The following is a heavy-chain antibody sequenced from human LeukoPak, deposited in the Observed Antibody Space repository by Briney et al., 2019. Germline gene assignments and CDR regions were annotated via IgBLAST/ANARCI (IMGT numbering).Heavy chain of an antibody. CDR2: IYYRGTT. V-gene: IGHV4-30-4*01. CDR1: GDSINSGDYY. CDR3: ARVGTSGWFSNY. Sequence: SQTLSLTCTVSGDSINSGDYYWTWIRPPPGKGLEWIGFIYYRGTTYYNPSLKSRLTISVDTSKNHFSLKLNSVTAADTALYYCARVGTSGWFSNYWGQGTLVTVSS. D-gene: IGHD6-19*01. J-gene: IGHJ4*02.